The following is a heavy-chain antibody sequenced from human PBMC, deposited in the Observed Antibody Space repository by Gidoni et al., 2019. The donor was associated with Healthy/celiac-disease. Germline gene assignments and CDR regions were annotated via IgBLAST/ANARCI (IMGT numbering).Heavy chain of an antibody. J-gene: IGHJ4*02. CDR1: GFTFDDYT. D-gene: IGHD3-16*01. CDR2: ISWDGGRK. CDR3: AKEMKQMATKGGVDY. Sequence: EVQLVESGGVVVQPGGSLRLSCAASGFTFDDYTMHWVRQAPGKGLEWVPLISWDGGRKYYADSVKGRFNKSREKSKNSLYLQSNSLRTEETALYYCAKEMKQMATKGGVDYRGQGTRVTVS. V-gene: IGHV3-43*01.